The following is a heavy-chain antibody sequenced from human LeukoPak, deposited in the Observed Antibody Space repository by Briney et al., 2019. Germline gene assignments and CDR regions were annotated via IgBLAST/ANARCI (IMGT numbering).Heavy chain of an antibody. CDR1: GYTFTSYD. J-gene: IGHJ4*02. CDR3: ARPRTVGGTNYLAY. CDR2: MNPNSGNT. V-gene: IGHV1-8*01. Sequence: GASVKVSCKASGYTFTSYDINWVRQATGQGLEWMGWMNPNSGNTGYAQKFQGRVTMTRDTSTSTVYMELSSLRSEDTAVYYCARPRTVGGTNYLAYWGQGTLVTVSS. D-gene: IGHD6-19*01.